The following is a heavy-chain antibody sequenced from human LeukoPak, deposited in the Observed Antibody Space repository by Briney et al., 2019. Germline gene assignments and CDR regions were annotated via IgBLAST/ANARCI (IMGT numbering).Heavy chain of an antibody. V-gene: IGHV3-72*01. Sequence: GGSLRLSCAVSGFTFSDHYMDWVRQAPGKGPEWVGRSRNKANGYTTEYAASVKGRFTISRDDSKNSVFLQMNTLKTEDTAVYYCARGYDSSDWRAIDYWGQGTLVTVSS. CDR2: SRNKANGYTT. CDR1: GFTFSDHY. J-gene: IGHJ4*02. D-gene: IGHD3-22*01. CDR3: ARGYDSSDWRAIDY.